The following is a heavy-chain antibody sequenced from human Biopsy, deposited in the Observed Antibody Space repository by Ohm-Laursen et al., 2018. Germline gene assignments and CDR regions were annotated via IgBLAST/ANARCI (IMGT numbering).Heavy chain of an antibody. V-gene: IGHV3-11*01. J-gene: IGHJ6*02. Sequence: SLSLSCSSSGSSFSVYHLWWIRLAPGRGLARVSYISGGGTIYYGDSMKRRVTISRYNAKNSLYLQMHSLRAEDTAVYYCARDTRRSAYSMDVWGRGTTVTVSS. D-gene: IGHD1-26*01. CDR3: ARDTRRSAYSMDV. CDR1: GSSFSVYH. CDR2: ISGGGTI.